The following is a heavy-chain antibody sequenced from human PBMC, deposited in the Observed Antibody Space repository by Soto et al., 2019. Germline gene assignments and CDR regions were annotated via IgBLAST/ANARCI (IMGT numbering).Heavy chain of an antibody. J-gene: IGHJ5*02. Sequence: PGGSLRLSCAASGFTFSNAWMSWVRQAPGKGLEWVGRIKSKTDGGTTDYAAPVKGRFTISRDDSKNTLYLQMNSLKTEDTAVYYCTTDRVWDIVVVPAAMDWFDPWGQGTLVTVSS. D-gene: IGHD2-2*01. CDR2: IKSKTDGGTT. CDR1: GFTFSNAW. V-gene: IGHV3-15*01. CDR3: TTDRVWDIVVVPAAMDWFDP.